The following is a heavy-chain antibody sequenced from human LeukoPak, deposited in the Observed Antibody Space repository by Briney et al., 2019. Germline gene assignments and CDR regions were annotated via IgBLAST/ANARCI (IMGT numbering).Heavy chain of an antibody. Sequence: GGSLRLSCAASGFTFSSYGMHWVRQAPGKGLEWVAVISYDGSNRYYADSVKGRFTISRDNAKNSLYLQMNSLRPEDTAVYYCATIEAVRFHYWGQGTLVTVSS. V-gene: IGHV3-30*03. CDR3: ATIEAVRFHY. D-gene: IGHD6-19*01. CDR1: GFTFSSYG. J-gene: IGHJ4*02. CDR2: ISYDGSNR.